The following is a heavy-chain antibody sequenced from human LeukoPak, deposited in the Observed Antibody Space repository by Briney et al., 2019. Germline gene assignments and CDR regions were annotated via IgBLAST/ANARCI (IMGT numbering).Heavy chain of an antibody. V-gene: IGHV1-2*02. CDR2: INPNSGGT. J-gene: IGHJ4*02. CDR3: AKIRASYYPYYFDY. CDR1: GYTFTGYY. D-gene: IGHD1-26*01. Sequence: GASVKVSCKASGYTFTGYYMHWVRQAPGQGLEWMGWINPNSGGTKYAQKFQGRVTMTRDTSISTAYMELSRLRSDDTAVYYCAKIRASYYPYYFDYWGQGTLVTVSS.